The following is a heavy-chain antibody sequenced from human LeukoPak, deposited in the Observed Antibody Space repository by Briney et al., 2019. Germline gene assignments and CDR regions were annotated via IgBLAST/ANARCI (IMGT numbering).Heavy chain of an antibody. D-gene: IGHD6-13*01. J-gene: IGHJ4*02. CDR3: AKDSSTWYARQVDY. V-gene: IGHV3-30*18. CDR1: GFTFSGYG. Sequence: GGSLRLSCAASGFTFSGYGMHWVRQAPGKGLEWVAVISYDGSNKYYADSVKGRFTISRDNSKNTLYLQMNSLRAEDTAVYYCAKDSSTWYARQVDYWGQGTLVTVSS. CDR2: ISYDGSNK.